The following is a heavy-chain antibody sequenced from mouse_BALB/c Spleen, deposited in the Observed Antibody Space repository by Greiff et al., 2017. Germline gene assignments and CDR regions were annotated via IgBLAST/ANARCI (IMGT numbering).Heavy chain of an antibody. CDR1: GYAFSSSW. CDR3: ARPDGYLGFAY. D-gene: IGHD2-3*01. CDR2: IYPGDGDT. Sequence: QVQLKQSGPELVKPGASVKISCKASGYAFSSSWMNWVKQRPGQGLEWIGRIYPGDGDTNYNGKFKGKATLTADKSSSTAYMQLSSLTSVDSAVYFCARPDGYLGFAYWGQGTLVTVSA. J-gene: IGHJ3*01. V-gene: IGHV1-82*01.